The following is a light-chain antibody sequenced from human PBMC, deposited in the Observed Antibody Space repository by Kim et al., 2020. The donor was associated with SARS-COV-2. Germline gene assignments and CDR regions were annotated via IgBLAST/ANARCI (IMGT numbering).Light chain of an antibody. CDR2: GAS. CDR1: QSVSSN. V-gene: IGKV3-15*01. CDR3: RLYNNWPT. Sequence: EIVMTQSPATLSVSPGERATLSCRASQSVSSNFAWYQQKPGQAPRRLIFGASTRATGIPARFSGSGSGTEFTLTISSLQSEDFAVYYCRLYNNWPTFGEGTKGDIK. J-gene: IGKJ1*01.